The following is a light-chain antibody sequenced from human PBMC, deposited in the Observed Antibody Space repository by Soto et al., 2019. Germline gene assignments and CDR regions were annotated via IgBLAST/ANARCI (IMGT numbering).Light chain of an antibody. Sequence: DIQMTQSPSSLSASVGDRVTITCRASQSISNYLSWYQQKPGIAPKLLIYAASTLQSGVPSRFSGSGSRTDFSITISSLQLENFATCYGLQGYTSPPLTFGGGTKVEIK. V-gene: IGKV1-39*01. J-gene: IGKJ4*01. CDR1: QSISNY. CDR3: LQGYTSPPLT. CDR2: AAS.